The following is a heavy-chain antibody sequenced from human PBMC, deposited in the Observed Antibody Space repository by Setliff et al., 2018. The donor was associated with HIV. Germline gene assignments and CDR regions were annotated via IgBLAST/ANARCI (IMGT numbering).Heavy chain of an antibody. J-gene: IGHJ3*02. V-gene: IGHV4-4*07. CDR1: GGSINTYY. CDR3: AKGDSSGWYTDAFDI. CDR2: FYTSGST. Sequence: SETLSLTCTVSGGSINTYYWSWIRQPAGKGLEWIGRFYTSGSTNYNPSLKSRVTMSVDTSKNQFSLKLSSVTAADTAVYYCAKGDSSGWYTDAFDIWGQGTMVTVSS. D-gene: IGHD6-19*01.